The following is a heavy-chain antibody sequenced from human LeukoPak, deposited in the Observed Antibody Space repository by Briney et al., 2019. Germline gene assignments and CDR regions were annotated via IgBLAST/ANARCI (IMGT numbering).Heavy chain of an antibody. CDR1: GFTFSSYA. CDR2: ISYDGSNK. V-gene: IGHV3-30-3*01. J-gene: IGHJ4*02. D-gene: IGHD4-17*01. Sequence: SGGSLRLSCAASGFTFSSYAIHWVRQAPGKGLEWVAVISYDGSNKYYADSVKGRFTISRDNSKNTLYLQMNSLRAEDTAVYYCARDPNGDYEGYWGQGTLVTVSS. CDR3: ARDPNGDYEGY.